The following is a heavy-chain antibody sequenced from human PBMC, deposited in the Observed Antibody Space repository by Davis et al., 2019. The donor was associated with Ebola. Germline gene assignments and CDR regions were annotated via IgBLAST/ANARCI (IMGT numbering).Heavy chain of an antibody. D-gene: IGHD3-9*01. CDR1: GFTFSSYW. CDR3: ATVPGYY. CDR2: INSDGSTT. J-gene: IGHJ4*01. Sequence: HTSESLSLSCAASGFTFSSYWMHWVRQAPGKGLVWISRINSDGSTTTYADSVKGRFTISRDNAKNTLYMQMNNLRVEDTAVYYCATVPGYYWGQGTLVTVSS. V-gene: IGHV3-74*01.